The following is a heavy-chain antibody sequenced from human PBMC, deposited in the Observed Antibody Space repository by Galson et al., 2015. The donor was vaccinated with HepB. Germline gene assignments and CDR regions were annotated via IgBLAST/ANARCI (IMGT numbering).Heavy chain of an antibody. D-gene: IGHD3-22*01. CDR3: AKDGGFNGRYYYDSSGYSHYDAFDI. CDR2: ISGSGGST. CDR1: GFTFSSYA. V-gene: IGHV3-23*01. J-gene: IGHJ3*02. Sequence: SLRLSCAASGFTFSSYAMSWVRQAPGKGLEWVSAISGSGGSTYYADSVKGRFTISRDNSKNTLYLQMNSLRAEDTAVYYCAKDGGFNGRYYYDSSGYSHYDAFDIWGQGTMVTVSS.